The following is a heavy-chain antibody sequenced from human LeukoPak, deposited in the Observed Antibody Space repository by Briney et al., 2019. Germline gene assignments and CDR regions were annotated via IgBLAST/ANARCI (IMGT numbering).Heavy chain of an antibody. CDR2: IIPTFGTA. V-gene: IGHV1-69*13. J-gene: IGHJ1*01. Sequence: SVKVSCKASGGTFSSYAIGWVRQAPGQGLEWMGGIIPTFGTANYAQKFQGRVTITADESTSTAYMELSSLRSEDTAVYYCALCSGGSCYSAEYFQHWGQGTLVTVSS. CDR3: ALCSGGSCYSAEYFQH. D-gene: IGHD2-15*01. CDR1: GGTFSSYA.